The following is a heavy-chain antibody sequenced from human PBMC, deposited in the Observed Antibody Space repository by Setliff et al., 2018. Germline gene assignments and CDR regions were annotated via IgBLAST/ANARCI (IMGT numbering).Heavy chain of an antibody. CDR2: ISGYTGET. CDR3: TRSRAPSVVLAADFDF. J-gene: IGHJ4*02. CDR1: GHSLTSNH. Sequence: ASVQVSCKASGHSLTSNHFHWGRQAPGQGLEWMGSISGYTGETNYAQKFQARVTMTADTSTKTVYMELRSLTSDDTAVYYCTRSRAPSVVLAADFDFWGQGTPVTVSS. V-gene: IGHV1-18*01. D-gene: IGHD2-21*01.